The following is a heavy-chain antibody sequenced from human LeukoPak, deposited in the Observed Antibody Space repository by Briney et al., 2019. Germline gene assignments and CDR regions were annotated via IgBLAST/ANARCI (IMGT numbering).Heavy chain of an antibody. Sequence: GGSLRLSCAASGFTVSSNYMSWVRQAPGKGLEWVSVIYSGGSTYYADSVKGRFTISRDNSKNTLYLQMNSLRAEDTAVYYCARAPRYDILTGYWVDYWGQGTLVTVSS. V-gene: IGHV3-53*01. J-gene: IGHJ4*02. CDR1: GFTVSSNY. CDR2: IYSGGST. D-gene: IGHD3-9*01. CDR3: ARAPRYDILTGYWVDY.